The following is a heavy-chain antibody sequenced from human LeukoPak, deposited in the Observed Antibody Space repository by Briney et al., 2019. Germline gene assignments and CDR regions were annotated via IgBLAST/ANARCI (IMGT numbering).Heavy chain of an antibody. Sequence: GGSLRLSCAASGFTFSSHAMSWVRQPPGKGLEWVSSNSGSGENTYYAGSVKGRFTISRDNSKNTLYLEINNLREEDTAVYYCAKGGYSSSWSYYFDYWGQGTLVTVSS. V-gene: IGHV3-23*01. D-gene: IGHD6-13*01. J-gene: IGHJ4*02. CDR3: AKGGYSSSWSYYFDY. CDR1: GFTFSSHA. CDR2: NSGSGENT.